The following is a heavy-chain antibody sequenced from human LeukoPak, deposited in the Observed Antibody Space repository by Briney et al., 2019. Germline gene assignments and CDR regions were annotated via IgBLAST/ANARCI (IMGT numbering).Heavy chain of an antibody. V-gene: IGHV3-30*02. D-gene: IGHD4-23*01. J-gene: IGHJ3*02. CDR1: GFSFSTYG. CDR2: TRYDGTYK. CDR3: ARPTVDDAFDI. Sequence: PGGSLRLSCAASGFSFSTYGMHWVRQAPGKGLEWVAFTRYDGTYKYYADSVEGRFTISRDNSKNTLYLQMNSLRAEDTAVYYCARPTVDDAFDIWGQGTMVTVSS.